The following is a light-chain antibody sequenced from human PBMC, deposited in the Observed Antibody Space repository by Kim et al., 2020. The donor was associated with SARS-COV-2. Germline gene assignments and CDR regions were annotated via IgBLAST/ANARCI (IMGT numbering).Light chain of an antibody. J-gene: IGLJ2*01. CDR3: PAWDSSTVV. Sequence: SYELTHPPSVSVSPGQTPSITCSGDKLGDKYACWYQQKPGQSPVLVIYQDSKRPSGIPERFSGSNSGNTATLTISGTQAMDEADYYCPAWDSSTVVFGGG. CDR2: QDS. V-gene: IGLV3-1*01. CDR1: KLGDKY.